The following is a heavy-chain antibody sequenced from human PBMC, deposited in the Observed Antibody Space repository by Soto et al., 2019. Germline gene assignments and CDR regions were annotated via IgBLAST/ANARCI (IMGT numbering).Heavy chain of an antibody. CDR3: ARGTSYSPSSWVR. D-gene: IGHD2-2*01. CDR1: GGSLSGYY. V-gene: IGHV4-34*01. CDR2: INHGGNT. J-gene: IGHJ4*02. Sequence: SETLSLTCAGYGGSLSGYYWSWIRQSPAKGLEWIGEINHGGNTNYNPSLKSRVIISIDTSRNQFSLKLTSVTAADTAVYYCARGTSYSPSSWVRCGQGTLVTVSS.